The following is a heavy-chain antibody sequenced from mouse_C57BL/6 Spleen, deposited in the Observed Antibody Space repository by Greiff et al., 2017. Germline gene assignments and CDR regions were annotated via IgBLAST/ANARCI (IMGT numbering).Heavy chain of an antibody. D-gene: IGHD2-4*01. CDR3: ARSNYDYDEGAMDY. CDR1: GYTFTNYW. V-gene: IGHV1-63*01. J-gene: IGHJ4*01. CDR2: IYPGGGYT. Sequence: VQLQQSGAELVRPGTSVKMSCKASGYTFTNYWIGWAKQRPGHGLEWIGDIYPGGGYTNYNEKFKGKATLTADKSSSTAYMQFSSLTSEDSAIYYCARSNYDYDEGAMDYWGQGTSVTVSS.